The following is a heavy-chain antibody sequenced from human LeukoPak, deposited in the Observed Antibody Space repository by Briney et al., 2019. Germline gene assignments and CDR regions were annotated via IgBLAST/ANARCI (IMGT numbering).Heavy chain of an antibody. Sequence: PGRSLRLSCAASGFTFSSYGMHWVRQAPGKGLEWVAVISYDGSNKYYADSVKGRFTISRDNSKNTLYLQMNSLRAEDTAVYYCAKDSVGATGYDYWGQGTLVTVSS. J-gene: IGHJ4*02. CDR1: GFTFSSYG. V-gene: IGHV3-30*18. D-gene: IGHD1-26*01. CDR2: ISYDGSNK. CDR3: AKDSVGATGYDY.